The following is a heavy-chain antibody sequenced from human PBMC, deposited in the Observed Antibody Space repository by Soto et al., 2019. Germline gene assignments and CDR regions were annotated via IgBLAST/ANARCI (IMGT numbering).Heavy chain of an antibody. J-gene: IGHJ6*02. Sequence: QVQLVQSAGEVKKPGASVKVSCKASGYSFTSYGISWVRRAPGQGLEWVGWISPYNGHTQFVERFQGRVTMTTDTSTKTAYMELRNLRSDDTAHYYCARDLPIVPTTHPRLENYGKDVWGQGTTVIVSS. CDR2: ISPYNGHT. V-gene: IGHV1-18*01. D-gene: IGHD1-7*01. CDR3: ARDLPIVPTTHPRLENYGKDV. CDR1: GYSFTSYG.